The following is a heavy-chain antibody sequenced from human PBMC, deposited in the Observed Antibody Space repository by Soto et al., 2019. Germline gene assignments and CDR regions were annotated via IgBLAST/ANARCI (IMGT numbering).Heavy chain of an antibody. J-gene: IGHJ4*02. D-gene: IGHD3-3*01. CDR2: IIPIFGTA. CDR3: ARVMVRFLEWLGSEG. Sequence: QVQLVQSGAEVKKPGSSVKVSCKASGGTFSSYAISWVRQAPGQVLEWMGGIIPIFGTANYAQKFQGRVTITAYESTSTAYMELSSLRSEDTAVYYCARVMVRFLEWLGSEGWGQGTLVTVSS. V-gene: IGHV1-69*12. CDR1: GGTFSSYA.